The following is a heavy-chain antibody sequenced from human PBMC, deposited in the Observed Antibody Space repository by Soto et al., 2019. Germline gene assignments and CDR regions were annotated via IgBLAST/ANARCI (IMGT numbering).Heavy chain of an antibody. D-gene: IGHD2-2*01. CDR3: AKGDGDADY. V-gene: IGHV3-23*01. Sequence: EVQLLESGGGLVQPGGSLRLSCAASGFTFSSNSLTWVRQAPGKGLEWVSGISGGGDSTFYADSVKGRFTISRDNSKNTVFLQMNSLRADDTAVYYCAKGDGDADYWGQGTLVTVSS. CDR1: GFTFSSNS. J-gene: IGHJ4*02. CDR2: ISGGGDST.